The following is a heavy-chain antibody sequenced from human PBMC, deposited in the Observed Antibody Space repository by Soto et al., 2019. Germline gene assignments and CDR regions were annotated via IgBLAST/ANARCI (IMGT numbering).Heavy chain of an antibody. CDR2: INHSGST. D-gene: IGHD5-12*01. CDR3: AREEVTRGYSGYDFDY. CDR1: GGSFSGYY. J-gene: IGHJ4*02. Sequence: SETLSLTCAVYGGSFSGYYWSWIRQPPGKGLEWIGEINHSGSTNYNPSLKSRFTISRDNSKNTLYLQMNSLRAEDTAVYYCAREEVTRGYSGYDFDYWGQGTLVTVSS. V-gene: IGHV4-34*01.